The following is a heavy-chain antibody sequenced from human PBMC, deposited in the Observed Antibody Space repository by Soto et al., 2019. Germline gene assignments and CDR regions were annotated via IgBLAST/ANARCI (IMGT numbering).Heavy chain of an antibody. CDR1: GFTFSSYA. D-gene: IGHD6-6*01. CDR2: ISYDGSNK. V-gene: IGHV3-30-3*01. J-gene: IGHJ4*02. Sequence: PGGSLRLSCAASGFTFSSYAMHWVRQAPGKGLEWVAVISYDGSNKYYADSVKGRFTISRDNSKNTLYLQMDSLRAEDTAVYYCARDSYDSSSFDYWGQGTLVTVSS. CDR3: ARDSYDSSSFDY.